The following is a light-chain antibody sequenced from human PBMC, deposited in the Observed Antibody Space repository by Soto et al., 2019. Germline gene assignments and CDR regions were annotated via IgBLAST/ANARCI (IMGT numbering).Light chain of an antibody. CDR2: QAS. CDR3: LQCQSYWV. V-gene: IGKV1-5*03. CDR1: LSISRQ. Sequence: DIQMPQSPSTLSASVGDRVSITCRASLSISRQLAWYQQKPGKPPNLLIYQASNFETGVPSTFTGCGSGTELAVNFSSLRPDDLATYYFLQCQSYWVFGDGTKVEV. J-gene: IGKJ1*01.